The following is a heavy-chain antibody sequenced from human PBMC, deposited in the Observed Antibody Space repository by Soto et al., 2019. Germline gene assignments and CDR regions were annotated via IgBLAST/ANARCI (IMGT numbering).Heavy chain of an antibody. CDR2: ISSSGSTI. J-gene: IGHJ4*02. Sequence: GGSLRLSCAASGFTFSDYYMSWIRQAPGKGLEWVSYISSSGSTIYYADSVKGRFTISRDNAKNSLYLQMNSLRAEDTAVYYCARDTERIVPLRPPGTDYWGQGTLGTVSS. D-gene: IGHD2-8*01. V-gene: IGHV3-11*01. CDR1: GFTFSDYY. CDR3: ARDTERIVPLRPPGTDY.